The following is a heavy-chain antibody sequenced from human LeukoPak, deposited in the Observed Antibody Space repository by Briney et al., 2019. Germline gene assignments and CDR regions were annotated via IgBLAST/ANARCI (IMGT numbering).Heavy chain of an antibody. J-gene: IGHJ4*02. CDR3: ARVGRRSSSWYDDY. D-gene: IGHD6-13*01. V-gene: IGHV4-34*01. Sequence: PSETLSLTCAVYGGSFSGYYWSWLRQPPGKGLEWIGEINHSGSTNYNPSLKSRVTISVDTSKNQFSLKLSSVTAADTAVYYCARVGRRSSSWYDDYWGQGTLVTVSS. CDR1: GGSFSGYY. CDR2: INHSGST.